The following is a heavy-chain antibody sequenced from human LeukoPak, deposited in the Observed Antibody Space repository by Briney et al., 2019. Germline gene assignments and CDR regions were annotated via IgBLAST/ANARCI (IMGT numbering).Heavy chain of an antibody. V-gene: IGHV3-7*01. CDR2: IKQDGSEK. D-gene: IGHD2-2*01. Sequence: GGSLRLSCAAYGFTFSSYWMSWVRQAPGKGLEWVANIKQDGSEKYYVDSVKGRFTISRDNAKNSLYLQMNSLRAEDTAVYYCARKGSSSRYSHNDYWGQGTLVTVSS. CDR1: GFTFSSYW. CDR3: ARKGSSSRYSHNDY. J-gene: IGHJ4*02.